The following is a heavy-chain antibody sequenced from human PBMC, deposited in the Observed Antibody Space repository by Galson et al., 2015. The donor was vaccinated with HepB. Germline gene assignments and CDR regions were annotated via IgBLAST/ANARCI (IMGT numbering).Heavy chain of an antibody. D-gene: IGHD1-14*01. CDR3: ARGTGDY. Sequence: SLRLSCAASGFTFSSYAMHWVRQAPGKGLEWVAVISYDGSSKYYADSVKGRFTISRDNSKNTLYLQMNSLRAEDTAVYYCARGTGDYWGQGTLDTVSS. V-gene: IGHV3-30*04. CDR1: GFTFSSYA. CDR2: ISYDGSSK. J-gene: IGHJ4*02.